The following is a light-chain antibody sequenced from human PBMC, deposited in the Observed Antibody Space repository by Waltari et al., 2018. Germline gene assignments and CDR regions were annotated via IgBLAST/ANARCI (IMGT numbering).Light chain of an antibody. V-gene: IGLV1-40*01. Sequence: QSVLTQPPSVSGAPGQRVTISCTGSSSHIGAGYDVHWYQQLPVTAPKLLIYGNSNRPSGVPDRFAGSKSGTSASLAITGLQAEDEADYYCQSYDSSLSAVVFGGGTKLTVL. CDR2: GNS. CDR1: SSHIGAGYD. J-gene: IGLJ2*01. CDR3: QSYDSSLSAVV.